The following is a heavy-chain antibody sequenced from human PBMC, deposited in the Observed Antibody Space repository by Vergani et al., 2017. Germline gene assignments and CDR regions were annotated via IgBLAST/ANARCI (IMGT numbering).Heavy chain of an antibody. D-gene: IGHD3-22*01. V-gene: IGHV4-34*01. CDR3: ARVPSNYYDSSGSKGAFDI. CDR1: GGSFSGYY. J-gene: IGHJ3*02. Sequence: QVQLQQWGAGLLKPSETLSLTCAVYGGSFSGYYWSWIRQPPGKGLEWIGEITHSGSTNYNPSLKSRVTISVDTSKNQFSLKLSSVTAADTAVYYCARVPSNYYDSSGSKGAFDIWGQGTMVTVSS. CDR2: ITHSGST.